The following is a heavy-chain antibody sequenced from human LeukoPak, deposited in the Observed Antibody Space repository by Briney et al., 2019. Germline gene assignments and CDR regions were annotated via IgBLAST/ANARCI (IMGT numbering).Heavy chain of an antibody. D-gene: IGHD6-6*01. CDR3: ARGGAARPLDY. J-gene: IGHJ4*02. V-gene: IGHV1-18*01. CDR2: ISAYNGNT. CDR1: GYIFNSYG. Sequence: ASVKLSCKAAGYIFNSYGISWVRQAPGQGLEWMGWISAYNGNTNYAQKLQGRVTMTTDTSTISAYMELRSLRSDDTAVYYCARGGAARPLDYWGQGTLVTVSS.